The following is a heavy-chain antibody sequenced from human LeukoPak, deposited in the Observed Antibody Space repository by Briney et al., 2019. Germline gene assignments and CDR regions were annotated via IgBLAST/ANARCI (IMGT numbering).Heavy chain of an antibody. J-gene: IGHJ4*02. CDR3: ARADTDCRSTRCPIDY. CDR2: TWSDGNNK. D-gene: IGHD2-2*01. CDR1: GFTFTNYG. V-gene: IGHV3-33*01. Sequence: GESLRLSCAASGFTFTNYGMHWVRQAPGEGLEWVALTWSDGNNKYYSDSVKGRSTISRDNSQNTLYLQMNRLTAEDTAVYYCARADTDCRSTRCPIDYWGQGTLVTVSS.